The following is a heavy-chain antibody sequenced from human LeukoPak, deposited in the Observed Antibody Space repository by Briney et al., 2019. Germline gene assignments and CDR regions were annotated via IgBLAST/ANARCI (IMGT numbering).Heavy chain of an antibody. CDR1: GYTFTGYY. D-gene: IGHD2-8*01. V-gene: IGHV1-2*02. J-gene: IGHJ4*02. Sequence: ASVKVSCKASGYTFTGYYMHWVRQAPGQGLEWIGWINPNSGGTNYAQKFQGRVTMTRDTSISTVYMELSSLRSDDTAMYYCGRGTCTNGVCYTPGADYWGQGTLVTVSS. CDR2: INPNSGGT. CDR3: GRGTCTNGVCYTPGADY.